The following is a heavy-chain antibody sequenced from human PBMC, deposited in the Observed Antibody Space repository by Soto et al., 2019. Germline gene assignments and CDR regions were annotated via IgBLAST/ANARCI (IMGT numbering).Heavy chain of an antibody. CDR3: GRIPYCGVVGV. CDR1: GGSISNHY. J-gene: IGHJ3*01. V-gene: IGHV4-59*11. D-gene: IGHD3-3*01. Sequence: PSETLSLTCAVSGGSISNHYLIWIRQPPGKGLEWIGYFSNSGTTKFKPALQSRVTISADTSKNQFSLKLNSVTAADTAVYFCGRIPYCGVVGVWGKGTMVTVSS. CDR2: FSNSGTT.